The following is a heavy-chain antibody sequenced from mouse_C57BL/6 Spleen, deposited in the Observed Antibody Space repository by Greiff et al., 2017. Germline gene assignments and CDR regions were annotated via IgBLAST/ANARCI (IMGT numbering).Heavy chain of an antibody. D-gene: IGHD1-1*01. CDR2: INPGSGGT. CDR3: ARSDYYGSSSFAY. V-gene: IGHV1-54*01. J-gene: IGHJ3*01. CDR1: GYAFTNYL. Sequence: QVQLKESGAELVRPGTSVKVSCKASGYAFTNYLIEWVKQRPGQGLEWIGVINPGSGGTNYNEKFKGKATLTADKSSSTAYMQLSSLTSEASAVYFCARSDYYGSSSFAYWGQGTLVTVSA.